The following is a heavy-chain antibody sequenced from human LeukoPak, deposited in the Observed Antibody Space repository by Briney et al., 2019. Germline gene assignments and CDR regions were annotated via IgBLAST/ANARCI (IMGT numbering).Heavy chain of an antibody. CDR1: GDNFNRHW. CDR3: ARHSSYTSGWPLDY. Sequence: GESLKISCKGSGDNFNRHWIGWVRQMSGKGLEWMGIIYLGDSDTRYSPSFQGQITISADKSISTAYLQWSSLKASDIAIYYCARHSSYTSGWPLDYWGQGTLVTVSS. J-gene: IGHJ4*02. CDR2: IYLGDSDT. D-gene: IGHD6-19*01. V-gene: IGHV5-51*01.